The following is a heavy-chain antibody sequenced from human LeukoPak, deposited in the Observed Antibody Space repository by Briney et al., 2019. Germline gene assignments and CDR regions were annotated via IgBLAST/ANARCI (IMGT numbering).Heavy chain of an antibody. CDR1: GSSISSHS. D-gene: IGHD7-27*01. CDR2: DSNNGNI. J-gene: IGHJ4*02. Sequence: SETLSLTCTVSGSSISSHSWGWVRQPPGKGLEWIGYDSNNGNINYNPALKSRVTISVDTSKRQFSLKLSSVTATDTAIYYCARDNWGSLDYWGQGTLVTVSS. V-gene: IGHV4-59*11. CDR3: ARDNWGSLDY.